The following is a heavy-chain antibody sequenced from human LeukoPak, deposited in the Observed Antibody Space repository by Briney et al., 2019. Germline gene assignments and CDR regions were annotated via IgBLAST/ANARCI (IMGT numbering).Heavy chain of an antibody. CDR1: GFTFRSYG. V-gene: IGHV3-30*02. Sequence: GGSLRLSCAASGFTFRSYGMHWVRQAPGKGLEWVAFIRSDGSNKYYADSVKGRFTISRDNSKNTLHLQMNSLRPEDTAVYYCAKVGVGSSSWYYFDYWGQGTLVTVSS. CDR2: IRSDGSNK. D-gene: IGHD6-13*01. J-gene: IGHJ4*02. CDR3: AKVGVGSSSWYYFDY.